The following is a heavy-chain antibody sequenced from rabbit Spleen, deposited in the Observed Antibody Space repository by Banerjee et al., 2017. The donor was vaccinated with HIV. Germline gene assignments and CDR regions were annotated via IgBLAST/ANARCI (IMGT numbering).Heavy chain of an antibody. J-gene: IGHJ4*01. CDR3: ARQIGAMTDL. CDR2: IETGSSGFT. V-gene: IGHV1S40*01. Sequence: QSLEESGGDLVKPGASLTLTCTASGVSFSGSSYMCWVRQAPGKGLEWIACIETGSSGFTYFATWAKGRFTISKTSSTTVTLQMTSLTAADTATYFCARQIGAMTDLWGPGTLVTVS. CDR1: GVSFSGSSY. D-gene: IGHD2-1*01.